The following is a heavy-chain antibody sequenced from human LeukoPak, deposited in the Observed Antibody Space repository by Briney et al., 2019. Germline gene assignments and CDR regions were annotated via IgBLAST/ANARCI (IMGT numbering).Heavy chain of an antibody. CDR3: ARGGDEYSSSWYQFDY. J-gene: IGHJ4*02. CDR2: ISGSGGST. CDR1: GFTFSSYA. Sequence: QSGGSLRLSCAASGFTFSSYAMSWVRQAPGKGLEWVSAISGSGGSTYYADSVKGRFTISRDNSKNTLYLQMNSLRAEDTAVYYCARGGDEYSSSWYQFDYWGQGTLVTVSS. D-gene: IGHD6-13*01. V-gene: IGHV3-23*01.